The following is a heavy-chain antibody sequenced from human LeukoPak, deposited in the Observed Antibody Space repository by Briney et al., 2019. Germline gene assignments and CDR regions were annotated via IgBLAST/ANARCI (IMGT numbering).Heavy chain of an antibody. D-gene: IGHD5-18*01. J-gene: IGHJ4*02. V-gene: IGHV1-46*01. Sequence: ASVKVSCKASGYTFTSYYMHWVRQAPGQALEWMGVINPSGGSTSYAQKFQGRVTMTKDTSTSTVDMDLSSMRPEDTAVYYCEIAHKTNTARVQAPGYWGQGTLVTVSS. CDR1: GYTFTSYY. CDR3: EIAHKTNTARVQAPGY. CDR2: INPSGGST.